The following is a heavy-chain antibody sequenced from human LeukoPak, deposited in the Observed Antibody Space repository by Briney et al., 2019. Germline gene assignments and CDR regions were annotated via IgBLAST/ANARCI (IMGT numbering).Heavy chain of an antibody. CDR1: GFTFGDSA. CDR3: AKGGNNAPLDY. J-gene: IGHJ4*02. Sequence: GGSLRLSCAASGFTFGDSAMTWVRQARGKGLEWISAISAGGGVTISADSAQDRFTMSRDNSRNTLYLQMNSLRIDDTAIYYCAKGGNNAPLDYWGQGTLVTVSS. D-gene: IGHD3-16*01. CDR2: ISAGGGVT. V-gene: IGHV3-23*01.